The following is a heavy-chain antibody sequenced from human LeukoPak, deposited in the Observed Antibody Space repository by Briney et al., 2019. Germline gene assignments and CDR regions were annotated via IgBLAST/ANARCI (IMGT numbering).Heavy chain of an antibody. J-gene: IGHJ4*02. D-gene: IGHD1-7*01. Sequence: SETLSLTCTVSIGSIGNDYWSWLRQSPGKGLEWIAYGHHSKSPNYNPSLKGRVTISVDRSNNRFFLQLSSVTAADTAVYYCARENKGTLHDSTAAFHYWGQGTLVTVSS. CDR2: GHHSKSP. CDR1: IGSIGNDY. CDR3: ARENKGTLHDSTAAFHY. V-gene: IGHV4-59*01.